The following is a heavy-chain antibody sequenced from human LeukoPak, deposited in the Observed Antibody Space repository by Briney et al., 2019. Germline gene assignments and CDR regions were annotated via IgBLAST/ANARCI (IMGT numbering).Heavy chain of an antibody. J-gene: IGHJ4*02. CDR2: INPNSGGT. CDR3: ARWLGWDIVLMVYALDY. D-gene: IGHD2-8*01. CDR1: GYTFTCYY. Sequence: ASVKVSCKASGYTFTCYYMHWVRQAPGQGLEWMGWINPNSGGTNYAQKFQGRVTMTRDTSISTAYMELSRLRSDDTAVYYCARWLGWDIVLMVYALDYWGQGTLVTVSS. V-gene: IGHV1-2*02.